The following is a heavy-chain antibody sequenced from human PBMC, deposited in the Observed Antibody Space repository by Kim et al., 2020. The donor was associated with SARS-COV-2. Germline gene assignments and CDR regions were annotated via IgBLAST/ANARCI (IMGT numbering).Heavy chain of an antibody. CDR1: GFTFSSYG. CDR3: AKLVVPAANWFDP. Sequence: GGSLRLSCAASGFTFSSYGMHWVRQAPGKGLEWVAVISYDGSNKYYADSVKGRFTISRDNSKNTLYLQMNSLRAEDTAVYYCAKLVVPAANWFDPWGQGTLVTVSS. V-gene: IGHV3-30*18. J-gene: IGHJ5*02. D-gene: IGHD2-2*01. CDR2: ISYDGSNK.